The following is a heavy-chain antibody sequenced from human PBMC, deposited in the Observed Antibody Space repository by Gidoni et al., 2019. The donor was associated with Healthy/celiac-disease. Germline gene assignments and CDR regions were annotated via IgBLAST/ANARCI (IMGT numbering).Heavy chain of an antibody. J-gene: IGHJ4*02. V-gene: IGHV3-9*01. CDR1: GFTFDDYA. Sequence: EVQLVESGGGLVQPGRSLRLSCAASGFTFDDYAIHWVRQAPGKGLEWVSGISWNSGSIGYADSVKGRFTISRDNAKNSLYLQMNSLRAEDTALYYCAKGGCGGDCYSDYWGQGTLVTVSS. CDR2: ISWNSGSI. CDR3: AKGGCGGDCYSDY. D-gene: IGHD2-21*02.